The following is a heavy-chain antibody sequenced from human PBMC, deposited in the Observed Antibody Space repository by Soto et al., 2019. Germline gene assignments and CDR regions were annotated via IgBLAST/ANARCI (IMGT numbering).Heavy chain of an antibody. CDR2: IYYSGST. CDR3: ARVGRLRTIFVVFIRCDPYYYFMDF. Sequence: ATLSLTCTVSGGSISSYYWSWIRQPPGKGLEWIGYIYYSGSTNYNPSLKSRVTISVDTSKNQFSLKLSSVTAADTAVYYCARVGRLRTIFVVFIRCDPYYYFMDFWGKGTTVTVSS. J-gene: IGHJ6*03. CDR1: GGSISSYY. D-gene: IGHD3-3*01. V-gene: IGHV4-59*01.